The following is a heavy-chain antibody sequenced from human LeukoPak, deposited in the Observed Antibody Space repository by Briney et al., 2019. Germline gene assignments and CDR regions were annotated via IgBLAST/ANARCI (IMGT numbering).Heavy chain of an antibody. J-gene: IGHJ5*02. Sequence: PSETLSLTCSVYGGSFSGFYWNWIRQPPGKGLEWIGEINHSGSTHYSPSLKSRLSISVDPSKNQFSLKLSSVTAADTAVYYCARGGGYCTNNVCPPWFDPWGQGALATVSS. V-gene: IGHV4-34*01. CDR2: INHSGST. CDR3: ARGGGYCTNNVCPPWFDP. D-gene: IGHD2-8*01. CDR1: GGSFSGFY.